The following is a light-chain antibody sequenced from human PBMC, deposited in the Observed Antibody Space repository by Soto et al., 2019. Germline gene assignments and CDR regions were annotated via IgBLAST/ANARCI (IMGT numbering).Light chain of an antibody. J-gene: IGKJ1*01. CDR2: DAS. Sequence: EIVMTQSPATLSLSPGERATLSCRASQSVGTFFAWYQQKPGQAPRLLIYDASNRATGIPPRFSGSGSGTDFTLTISSLEPEDFAVYYCQQCNNLTQWTFGQGTKVDIK. V-gene: IGKV3-11*01. CDR1: QSVGTF. CDR3: QQCNNLTQWT.